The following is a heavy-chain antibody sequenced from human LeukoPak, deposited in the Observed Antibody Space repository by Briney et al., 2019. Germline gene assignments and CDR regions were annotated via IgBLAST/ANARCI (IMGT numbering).Heavy chain of an antibody. J-gene: IGHJ6*02. CDR2: IIPIIDIA. CDR1: GGIFSSYS. D-gene: IGHD3-16*01. V-gene: IGHV1-69*04. CDR3: ARDAHEGGNSYNYGLDV. Sequence: SVKVSCKASGGIFSSYSVSWVRQAPGQGLEWMGRIIPIIDIANYAQKFQGRVSITADKSATNVFIELSSLRPADTAMYYCARDAHEGGNSYNYGLDVWGQGTAVTVSS.